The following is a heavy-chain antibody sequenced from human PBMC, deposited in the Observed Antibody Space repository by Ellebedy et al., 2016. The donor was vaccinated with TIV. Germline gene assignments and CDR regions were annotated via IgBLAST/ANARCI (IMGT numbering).Heavy chain of an antibody. CDR1: GGSISSSSYY. CDR3: ARGLAYYDFWSGYLDY. Sequence: SETLSLTCTVSGGSISSSSYYWGWIRQSPGKGLEWIGSIYYSGRTYYNPSLKSRVTMSVDTSKNQFSLRLSSVTAADTAVYYCARGLAYYDFWSGYLDYWGQGTLVTVSS. D-gene: IGHD3-3*01. V-gene: IGHV4-39*07. CDR2: IYYSGRT. J-gene: IGHJ4*02.